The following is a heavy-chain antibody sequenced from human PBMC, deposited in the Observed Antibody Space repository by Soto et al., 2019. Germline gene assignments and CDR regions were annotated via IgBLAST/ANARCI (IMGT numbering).Heavy chain of an antibody. V-gene: IGHV1-69*13. CDR2: IIPKLGSA. CDR1: GGGNLRDYR. CDR3: ARGPVFSAFAVVF. J-gene: IGHJ4*02. Sequence: SVKVSCKASGGGNLRDYRTTWVRRAPGQGLEWMGGIIPKLGSANYAQNFQGRVTVTADESTNTVYMELRSLKSDDTAINYSARGPVFSAFAVVFWGQGTLVTVSS. D-gene: IGHD2-15*01.